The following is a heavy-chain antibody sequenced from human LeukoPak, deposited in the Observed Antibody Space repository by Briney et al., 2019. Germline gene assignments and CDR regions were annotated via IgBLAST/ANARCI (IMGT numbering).Heavy chain of an antibody. CDR2: IIPILGIA. V-gene: IGHV1-69*02. CDR3: ARLSGYCSSTSCLVRGDY. J-gene: IGHJ4*02. CDR1: GGTFSGYT. Sequence: EASVKVSCKASGGTFSGYTISWVRQAPGQGLEWMGRIIPILGIANYAQKFQGSVKITADKSTSTAYMELSSLRSEDTAVYYCARLSGYCSSTSCLVRGDYWGQGTLVTVSS. D-gene: IGHD2-2*01.